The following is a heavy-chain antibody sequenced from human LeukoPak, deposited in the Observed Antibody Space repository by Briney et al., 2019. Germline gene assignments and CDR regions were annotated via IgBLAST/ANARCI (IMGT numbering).Heavy chain of an antibody. CDR1: GFTFSSYG. V-gene: IGHV3-30*18. CDR3: AKDIVATTVYYYYGMDV. CDR2: ISYDGSNK. J-gene: IGHJ6*02. Sequence: GGSLRLSCAASGFTFSSYGMRWVRQAPGKGLEWVAVISYDGSNKYYADSVKGRFTISRDNSKNTLYLQMNSLRAEDTAVYYCAKDIVATTVYYYYGMDVWGQGTTVTVSS. D-gene: IGHD5-12*01.